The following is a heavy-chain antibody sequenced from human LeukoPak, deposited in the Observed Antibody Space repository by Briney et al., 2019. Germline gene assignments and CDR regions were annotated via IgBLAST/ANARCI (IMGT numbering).Heavy chain of an antibody. CDR1: GYTFTYRY. Sequence: ASVKVSCKASGYTFTYRYLHWVRQAPGQALEWMGWITPFNGNTNYAQQFQDRVTITRDRSRNTVYVELNSLRFEDTAMYYCARSPFSGDDDAFDIWGQGTMVTVSS. CDR2: ITPFNGNT. CDR3: ARSPFSGDDDAFDI. V-gene: IGHV1-45*02. J-gene: IGHJ3*02. D-gene: IGHD5-12*01.